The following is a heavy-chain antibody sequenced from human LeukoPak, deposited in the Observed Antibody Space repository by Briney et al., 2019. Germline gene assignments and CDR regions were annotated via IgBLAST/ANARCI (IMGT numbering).Heavy chain of an antibody. CDR1: GFTFSSYN. V-gene: IGHV3-21*01. CDR2: ISTSGIYI. CDR3: AKARGIPWEGAFDI. D-gene: IGHD1-26*01. Sequence: GGSLRLSCAASGFTFSSYNMNWVRQAPGKGLEWVSSISTSGIYIYHADSLKGRFTISRDNSKNTLYLQMNSLRAEDTAVYYCAKARGIPWEGAFDIWGQGTMVTVSS. J-gene: IGHJ3*02.